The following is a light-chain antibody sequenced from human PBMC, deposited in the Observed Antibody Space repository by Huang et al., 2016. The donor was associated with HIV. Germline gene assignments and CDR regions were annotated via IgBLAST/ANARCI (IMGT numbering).Light chain of an antibody. CDR3: MQGVHLPIT. J-gene: IGKJ5*01. Sequence: DVVLTQTPLSLPITPGQPASISCKSSQSLLHSNGKTFVYWYLQKAGQAPQLLIDEVSSRFSGVPDRFSGSGSGTEFTLRISLVEAEDIGVYYCMQGVHLPITFGQGTRLEIK. V-gene: IGKV2-29*02. CDR1: QSLLHSNGKTF. CDR2: EVS.